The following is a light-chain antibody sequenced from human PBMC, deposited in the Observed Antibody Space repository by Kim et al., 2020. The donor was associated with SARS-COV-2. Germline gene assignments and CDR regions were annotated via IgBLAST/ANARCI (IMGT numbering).Light chain of an antibody. V-gene: IGKV3-15*01. J-gene: IGKJ1*01. CDR3: QQYNNWPPGT. CDR2: GAS. CDR1: QSVSSN. Sequence: EIVMTQSPATPSVSPGERATLSCRASQSVSSNLAWYQQKPGQAPRLLIYGASTRATGIPARFSGSGSGTEFTLTISSLQSEDFAVYYCQQYNNWPPGTFGQGTKVDIK.